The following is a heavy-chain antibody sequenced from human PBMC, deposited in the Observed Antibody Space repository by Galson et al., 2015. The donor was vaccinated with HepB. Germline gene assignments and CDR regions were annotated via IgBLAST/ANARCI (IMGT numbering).Heavy chain of an antibody. CDR3: ARGGYYDSSGYYYIVDY. J-gene: IGHJ4*02. D-gene: IGHD3-22*01. CDR2: ISYDGSNK. CDR1: GFTFSSYA. Sequence: SLRLSCAASGFTFSSYAMHWVRQAPGKGLEWVAVISYDGSNKYYADSVKGRFTISRDNSKNTLYLQMNSLRAEDTAVYYCARGGYYDSSGYYYIVDYWGQGTLVTVSS. V-gene: IGHV3-30-3*01.